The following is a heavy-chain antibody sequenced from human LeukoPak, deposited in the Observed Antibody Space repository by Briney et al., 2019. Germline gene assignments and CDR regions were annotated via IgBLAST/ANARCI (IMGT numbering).Heavy chain of an antibody. J-gene: IGHJ4*02. CDR1: GGSISSSSYY. Sequence: SETLSLTCTVSGGSISSSSYYWGWIRQPPGKGLEWMGSIYYSGSTYYNPSLKSRVTISVDTSKNQFSLKLSSVTAAATDVYYCERASDGAYTAMADFDYWGQGTLVTVSS. CDR3: ERASDGAYTAMADFDY. CDR2: IYYSGST. V-gene: IGHV4-39*07. D-gene: IGHD5-18*01.